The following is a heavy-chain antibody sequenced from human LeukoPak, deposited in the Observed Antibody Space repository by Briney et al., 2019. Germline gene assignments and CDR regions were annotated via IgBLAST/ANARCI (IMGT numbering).Heavy chain of an antibody. J-gene: IGHJ4*02. Sequence: GGSLRLSCAASEFTFSGSAMHWVRQASGKGLEWVGRIRSKANSYATAYAASVKGRFTISRDDSKNTAYLQMNSLKTEDTAVYYCTRARYDYVWGNLDYWGQGTLVTVSS. V-gene: IGHV3-73*01. D-gene: IGHD3-16*01. CDR2: IRSKANSYAT. CDR1: EFTFSGSA. CDR3: TRARYDYVWGNLDY.